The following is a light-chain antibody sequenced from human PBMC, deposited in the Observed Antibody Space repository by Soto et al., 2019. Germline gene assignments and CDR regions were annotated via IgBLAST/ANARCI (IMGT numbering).Light chain of an antibody. V-gene: IGKV1-33*01. CDR3: QQFDSVPCT. CDR2: DAS. J-gene: IGKJ2*02. CDR1: QDITNY. Sequence: IQMTQSPSSLSASVGDRVTITCQASQDITNYLIWYQQKPGKAPKLLIYDASSLGTGVSSRFSGSGSGTQCTLTISSLQPEDIAPYYCQQFDSVPCTFGQGTKLEMK.